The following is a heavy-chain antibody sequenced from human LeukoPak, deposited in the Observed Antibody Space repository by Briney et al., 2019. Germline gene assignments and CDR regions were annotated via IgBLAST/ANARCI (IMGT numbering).Heavy chain of an antibody. CDR1: GFTFSSNG. D-gene: IGHD6-13*01. CDR3: AKDRSSSWSFDY. J-gene: IGHJ4*02. CDR2: ISYDGSNT. V-gene: IGHV3-30*18. Sequence: GGSLRLSCAASGFTFSSNGVHWVRQAPGKGLEWVAVISYDGSNTYYAGSVKGRFTISRDNFKNTVHLQMNSLRAEDTALYYCAKDRSSSWSFDYWGQGTLVTVPS.